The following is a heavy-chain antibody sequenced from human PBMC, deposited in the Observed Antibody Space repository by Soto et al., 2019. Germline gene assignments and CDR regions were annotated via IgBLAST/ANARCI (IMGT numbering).Heavy chain of an antibody. J-gene: IGHJ5*02. D-gene: IGHD3-3*01. V-gene: IGHV4-30-2*01. CDR2: IYHSGST. Sequence: ASETLSLTCAVSGGSISSGGYSWSWIRQPPGKGLEWIGYIYHSGSTYYNPSLKRRVTISEDRSKSQFSLKLSSVTAADTAVYYCARGDGSYYDFWSGYYRGIWFDPWGQGTLVTVSS. CDR3: ARGDGSYYDFWSGYYRGIWFDP. CDR1: GGSISSGGYS.